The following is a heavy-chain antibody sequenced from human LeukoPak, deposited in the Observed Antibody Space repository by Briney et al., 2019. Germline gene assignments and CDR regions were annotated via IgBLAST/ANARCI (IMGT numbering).Heavy chain of an antibody. Sequence: GGSLRLSCAASGFTFSSYAMSWVRQAPGKGLEWVSGISGSGGSTYYADSVKGRFTISRDNSKNTLYLQMNSLRAEDAAVYYCASDGAYQPPRYWGQGTLVTVSS. J-gene: IGHJ4*02. CDR1: GFTFSSYA. CDR2: ISGSGGST. V-gene: IGHV3-23*01. CDR3: ASDGAYQPPRY. D-gene: IGHD2-2*01.